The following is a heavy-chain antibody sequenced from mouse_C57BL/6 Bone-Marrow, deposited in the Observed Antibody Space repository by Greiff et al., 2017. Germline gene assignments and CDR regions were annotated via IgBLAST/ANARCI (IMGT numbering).Heavy chain of an antibody. J-gene: IGHJ1*03. CDR3: ASPLYYYGSSYYWYFDV. D-gene: IGHD1-1*01. CDR1: GYTFTSYW. Sequence: QVQLQQPGAELVKPGASVKLSCKASGYTFTSYWMHWVKQRPGQGLEWIGMIHPNSGSTNNNEKFKSKATLTVDKSSSTAYMQLSSLTSEDSAVYYCASPLYYYGSSYYWYFDVWGTGTTVTVSS. V-gene: IGHV1-64*01. CDR2: IHPNSGST.